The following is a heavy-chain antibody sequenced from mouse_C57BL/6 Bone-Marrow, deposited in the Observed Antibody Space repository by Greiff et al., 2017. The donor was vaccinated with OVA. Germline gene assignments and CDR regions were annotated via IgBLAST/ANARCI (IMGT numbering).Heavy chain of an antibody. CDR1: GFNIKDDY. CDR2: IDPENGDT. Sequence: EVQLQEPGAELVRPGASVKLSCTASGFNIKDDYMHWVKQRPEQGLEWIGWIDPENGDTAYASKFQGKATIPADPSSNTAYLQLSSLTSEDAAVYYCTSIYYGNSWFAYWGQGTLVTVSA. CDR3: TSIYYGNSWFAY. D-gene: IGHD2-1*01. V-gene: IGHV14-4*01. J-gene: IGHJ3*01.